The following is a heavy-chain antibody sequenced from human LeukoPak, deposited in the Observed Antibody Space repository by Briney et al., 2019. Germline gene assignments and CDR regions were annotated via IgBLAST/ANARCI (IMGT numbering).Heavy chain of an antibody. CDR3: ARDGHGGNSFDY. D-gene: IGHD4-23*01. CDR2: INPAGGDT. Sequence: ASAKVSCKTSVYTFTDKYIHWMRQAPGQGLEWGGWINPAGGDTRYIQKFQGWVTMTRDTSVSTAYMELSRLKSDDTAVYFCARDGHGGNSFDYWGQGTLVTVSS. V-gene: IGHV1-2*04. J-gene: IGHJ4*02. CDR1: VYTFTDKY.